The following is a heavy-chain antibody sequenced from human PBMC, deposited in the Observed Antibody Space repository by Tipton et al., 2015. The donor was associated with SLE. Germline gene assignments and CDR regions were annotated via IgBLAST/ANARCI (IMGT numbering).Heavy chain of an antibody. Sequence: SLRLSCAASGFTFSTYEMNWVRQAPGKGLEWVSVIYSDGSSYYTDSVKGRYTISRDTSKNTLYLQMNSLRAEDTAVYYCAKARGSYSYDLGVWGQGTTVTVSS. J-gene: IGHJ6*02. CDR3: AKARGSYSYDLGV. CDR2: IYSDGSS. V-gene: IGHV3-23*03. CDR1: GFTFSTYE. D-gene: IGHD3-16*01.